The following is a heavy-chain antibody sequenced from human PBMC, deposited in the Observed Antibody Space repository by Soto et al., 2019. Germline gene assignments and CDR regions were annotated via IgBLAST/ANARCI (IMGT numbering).Heavy chain of an antibody. CDR3: ATVTNYYYYYGMDV. J-gene: IGHJ6*02. CDR1: GGTFSSYA. D-gene: IGHD4-17*01. V-gene: IGHV1-69*13. CDR2: IIPIFGTA. Sequence: SVKVSCKASGGTFSSYAISWVRQAPGQRLEWMGGIIPIFGTANYAQKFQGRVTITADESTSTAYMELSSLRSEDTAVYYCATVTNYYYYYGMDVWGQGTTVTVSS.